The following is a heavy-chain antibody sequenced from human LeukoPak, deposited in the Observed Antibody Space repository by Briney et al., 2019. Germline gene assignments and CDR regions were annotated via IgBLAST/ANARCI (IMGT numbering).Heavy chain of an antibody. D-gene: IGHD3-10*01. Sequence: GGSLRLSCAASGFTFSSYSMNWVRQAPGKGLEWVSSISSSSSSSYIYYADSVKGRFTISRDNAKNSLYLQMNSLRAEDTAVYYCARERLLWFGELFKYFDYWGQGTLVTVSS. V-gene: IGHV3-21*01. CDR3: ARERLLWFGELFKYFDY. CDR2: ISSSSSSSYI. CDR1: GFTFSSYS. J-gene: IGHJ4*02.